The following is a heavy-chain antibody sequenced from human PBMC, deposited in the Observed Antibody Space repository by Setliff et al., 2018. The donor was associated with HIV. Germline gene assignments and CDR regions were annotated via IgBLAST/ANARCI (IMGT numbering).Heavy chain of an antibody. Sequence: SETLSLTCTVSGSSIRGHFWTWIRQPPGKGLEWIGYTYTTGSTNYNPSLKSRVTISVDTSKNQFSLRLSSVTAADTAVYYCARVPRQLLKGAAAYFDYWGQGILVTVSS. D-gene: IGHD1-26*01. CDR2: TYTTGST. J-gene: IGHJ4*02. CDR1: GSSIRGHF. CDR3: ARVPRQLLKGAAAYFDY. V-gene: IGHV4-59*11.